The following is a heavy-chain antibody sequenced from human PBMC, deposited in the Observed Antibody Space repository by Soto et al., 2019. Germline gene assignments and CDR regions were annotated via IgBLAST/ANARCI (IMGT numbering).Heavy chain of an antibody. CDR1: GYTFTSYD. J-gene: IGHJ4*02. D-gene: IGHD3-10*01. CDR3: ARVGSLSYYGSGSYYLDLLDY. V-gene: IGHV1-8*01. Sequence: ASVKVSCKASGYTFTSYDINWVRQATGQGHEWKGWMNPNSGNTGYAQKFQGRVTMTRNTSISTAYMELSSLRSEDTAVYYCARVGSLSYYGSGSYYLDLLDYWGQGTLVTVSS. CDR2: MNPNSGNT.